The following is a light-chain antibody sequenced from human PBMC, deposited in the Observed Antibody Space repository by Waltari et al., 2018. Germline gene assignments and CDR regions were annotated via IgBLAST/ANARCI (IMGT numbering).Light chain of an antibody. CDR3: QQRANWPPLT. CDR2: EAS. V-gene: IGKV3-11*01. CDR1: QSVYNF. J-gene: IGKJ4*01. Sequence: EVVLTQSPATLSLSPGERATLSCRASQSVYNFLAWYQQKPGQAPRLLIYEASQRATGIPARFGGSGSGTDFARTISNLEPEDVAVYYCQQRANWPPLTFGGGTKVEIK.